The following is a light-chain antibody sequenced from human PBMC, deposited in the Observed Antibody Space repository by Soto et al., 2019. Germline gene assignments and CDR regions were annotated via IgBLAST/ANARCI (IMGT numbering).Light chain of an antibody. CDR3: QRGCNAPLT. CDR2: AAS. V-gene: IGKV1-39*01. J-gene: IGKJ4*01. Sequence: DIQMTQSPSSLSASVGDRVTITCRASQNIATYLNWYQQKPGKAPKLLIYAASSLQSGVPSGFSGSGSGTDFTLTISSLQPEDFATYYCQRGCNAPLTFGGGTKVEI. CDR1: QNIATY.